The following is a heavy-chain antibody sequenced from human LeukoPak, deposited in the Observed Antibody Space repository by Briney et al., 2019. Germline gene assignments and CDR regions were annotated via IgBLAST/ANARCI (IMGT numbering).Heavy chain of an antibody. CDR3: ARDLVTVTKGFDI. Sequence: KASETLSLTCAVSGDSFSSHYWTWIRQSPGTGLEWMGYISHIGRTNYNPSLKSRVTISIDTSKNQFSLKLRSVTAADTAVYYCARDLVTVTKGFDIWGQGTMVSVSS. CDR2: ISHIGRT. D-gene: IGHD4-17*01. V-gene: IGHV4-59*11. CDR1: GDSFSSHY. J-gene: IGHJ3*02.